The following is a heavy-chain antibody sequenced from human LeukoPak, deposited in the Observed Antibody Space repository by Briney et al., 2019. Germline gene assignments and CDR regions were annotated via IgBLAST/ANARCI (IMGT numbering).Heavy chain of an antibody. CDR2: ISGGSGST. V-gene: IGHV3-23*01. CDR1: GFTFSSYA. Sequence: GGSLRLSCAASGFTFSSYAMSWVRQAPGKGLAWVSTISGGSGSTYCADSVKGRFTVSRDNSKNTLYLQMNSLRDEDTAVYYCAKHRFESGGYHSTDWGQGTLVTVSS. D-gene: IGHD3-22*01. CDR3: AKHRFESGGYHSTD. J-gene: IGHJ4*02.